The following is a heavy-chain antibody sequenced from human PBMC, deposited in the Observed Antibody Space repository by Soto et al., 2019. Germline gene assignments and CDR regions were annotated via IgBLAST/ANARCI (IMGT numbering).Heavy chain of an antibody. CDR3: ARGRAADAFDI. Sequence: SETLSLTCTVSGGSISSYYWSWIRQPPGKGLEWIGYIYYSGSTNYNPSLKSRVTISVDTSKNQFSLKLSSVTAADTAVYYCARGRAADAFDIWGQGTMVTVSS. D-gene: IGHD2-15*01. CDR1: GGSISSYY. J-gene: IGHJ3*02. V-gene: IGHV4-59*01. CDR2: IYYSGST.